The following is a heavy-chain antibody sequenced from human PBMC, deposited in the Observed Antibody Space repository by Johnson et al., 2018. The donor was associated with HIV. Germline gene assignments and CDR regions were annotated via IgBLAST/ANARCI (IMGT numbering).Heavy chain of an antibody. V-gene: IGHV3-66*01. CDR1: GFTVSSNY. Sequence: VQLVESGGGLVQPGGSLRLSCAASGFTVSSNYMSWVRQAPGKGLEWVSVIYSGGSTYYADSVKGRFTISRDNSKNMLYLQMNRLKTEDTAVYYCTTERLQKVLRAFDIWGQGTMVTVSS. J-gene: IGHJ3*02. CDR3: TTERLQKVLRAFDI. D-gene: IGHD3-16*01. CDR2: IYSGGST.